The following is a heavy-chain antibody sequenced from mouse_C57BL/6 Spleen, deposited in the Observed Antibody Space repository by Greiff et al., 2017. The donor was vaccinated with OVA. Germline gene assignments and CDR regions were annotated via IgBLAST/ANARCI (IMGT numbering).Heavy chain of an antibody. CDR1: GYTFTSYW. D-gene: IGHD1-1*01. Sequence: VQLQQPGAELVKPGASVKLSCKASGYTFTSYWMHWVKQRPGQGLEWIGMIHPNSGSTNYNEKFKSKATLTVDKSSSTAYMQLSSLTSEDSAVXYCARVSTTVVAHWYFDVWGTGTTVTVSS. CDR3: ARVSTTVVAHWYFDV. J-gene: IGHJ1*03. V-gene: IGHV1-64*01. CDR2: IHPNSGST.